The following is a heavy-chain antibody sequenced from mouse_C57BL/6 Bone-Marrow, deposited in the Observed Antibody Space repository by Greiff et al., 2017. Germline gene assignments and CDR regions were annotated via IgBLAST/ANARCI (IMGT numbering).Heavy chain of an antibody. D-gene: IGHD2-2*01. V-gene: IGHV5-2*01. Sequence: EVQRVEPGGGLVQPGESLKLSCESNEYDFPSHYMSWVRKTPEKRLELVAAINSDGGSTYYPDTMERRFIISRDNTKKTLYLQMSSLRSEDTALYYCVSTMVTRGIDYYAMDYWGQGTSVTVSS. CDR2: INSDGGST. J-gene: IGHJ4*01. CDR1: EYDFPSHY. CDR3: VSTMVTRGIDYYAMDY.